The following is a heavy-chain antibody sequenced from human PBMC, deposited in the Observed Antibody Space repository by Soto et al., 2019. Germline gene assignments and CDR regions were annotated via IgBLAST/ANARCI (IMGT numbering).Heavy chain of an antibody. D-gene: IGHD2-2*01. V-gene: IGHV1-69*02. CDR2: IIPILGRA. CDR3: ANVGGTTSSNWFDP. Sequence: QVQLVQSGAEVKKPGSSVKLSCKASGGPFSSYHISWVRQAPGQGLEWVGRIIPILGRANNAQHFQGRVTITADTSTNPAYMVLSSLTSEDTAVYYCANVGGTTSSNWFDPWGHGTLVTVSS. CDR1: GGPFSSYH. J-gene: IGHJ5*02.